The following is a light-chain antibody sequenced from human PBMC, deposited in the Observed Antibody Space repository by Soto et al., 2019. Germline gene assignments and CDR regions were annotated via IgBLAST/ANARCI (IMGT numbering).Light chain of an antibody. J-gene: IGLJ1*01. Sequence: QSALTQPDSVSGSPGQAVTICCTGTSXDVGVYNYVSWHEQHPGNAPKLLIYEVSHQLSGVSKRFSGSKAGNAASLTISGLQAEEEADYCWSSYTNSSTYSCETDSTYGFGPGTKV. CDR1: SXDVGVYNY. CDR3: SSYTNSSTYSCETDSTYG. V-gene: IGLV2-14*01. CDR2: EVS.